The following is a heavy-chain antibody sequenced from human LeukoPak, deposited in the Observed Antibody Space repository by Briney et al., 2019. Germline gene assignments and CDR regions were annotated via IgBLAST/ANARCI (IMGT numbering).Heavy chain of an antibody. J-gene: IGHJ3*02. CDR2: IYHSGST. D-gene: IGHD6-6*01. Sequence: KASQTLSLTCTVSGGSISSGGYYWSWIRQPPGKGLEWIGYIYHSGSTYYNPSLKSRVTISVDRSKNQFSLKLSSVTAADTAVYYCARDKWTFEYSSSSGGDAFDIWGQGTMVTVSS. CDR1: GGSISSGGYY. CDR3: ARDKWTFEYSSSSGGDAFDI. V-gene: IGHV4-30-2*01.